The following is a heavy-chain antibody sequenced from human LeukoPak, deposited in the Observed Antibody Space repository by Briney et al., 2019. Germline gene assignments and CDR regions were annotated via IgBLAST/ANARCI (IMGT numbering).Heavy chain of an antibody. V-gene: IGHV4-30-2*01. CDR2: IYHSGST. Sequence: SETLSLTCAVSGGSISSGGYSWSWIRQPPGKGLEWIGYIYHSGSTYYNPSLKSRVTISVDRSKHQFSLKLSSVTAADTAVYYCARDQNKRGYSYGYAFDIWGQGTMVTVSS. CDR3: ARDQNKRGYSYGYAFDI. CDR1: GGSISSGGYS. J-gene: IGHJ3*02. D-gene: IGHD5-18*01.